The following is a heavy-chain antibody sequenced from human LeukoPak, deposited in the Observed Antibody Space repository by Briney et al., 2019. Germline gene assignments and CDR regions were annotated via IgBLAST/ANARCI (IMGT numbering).Heavy chain of an antibody. CDR3: ARSPERLGQDYLDS. CDR1: GFTFISYS. D-gene: IGHD3/OR15-3a*01. CDR2: ISYHGSNQ. Sequence: SGRSLRLSCAASGFTFISYSMHWVRQAPGKGLEWLTLISYHGSNQEYTDSVKGRFTIPRDNSKNTLFLQMNSLKTEDTAVYFCARSPERLGQDYLDSWGQGTLVTVSS. V-gene: IGHV3-30*04. J-gene: IGHJ4*02.